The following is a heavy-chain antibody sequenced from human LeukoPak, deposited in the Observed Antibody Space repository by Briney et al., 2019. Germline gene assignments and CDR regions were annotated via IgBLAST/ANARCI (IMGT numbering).Heavy chain of an antibody. V-gene: IGHV3-21*01. Sequence: GGSLRLSCAASGFTFSSYSMNWVRQAPGEGLEWVSSISSSSSYIYYADSVKGRFTISRDNAKNTLYLQMNSLRAEDTAVYYCARGDVSGFDPWGQGTLVTVSS. D-gene: IGHD2-8*01. CDR1: GFTFSSYS. CDR2: ISSSSSYI. CDR3: ARGDVSGFDP. J-gene: IGHJ5*02.